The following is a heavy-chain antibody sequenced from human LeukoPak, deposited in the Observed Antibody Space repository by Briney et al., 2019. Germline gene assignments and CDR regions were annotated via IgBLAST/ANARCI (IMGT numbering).Heavy chain of an antibody. CDR1: GFTFKSYE. CDR2: ISSGGTTI. J-gene: IGHJ5*02. D-gene: IGHD6-19*01. V-gene: IGHV3-48*03. Sequence: PGGSQTLSCSVSGFTFKSYEMNWVRLAPGKWLEWIAYISSGGTTIFYADSVKGRFTVSRDNDKRLLYLQMNSLRADDTATYYCVRSLTLAVAGTYLWGQGTVVTVS. CDR3: VRSLTLAVAGTYL.